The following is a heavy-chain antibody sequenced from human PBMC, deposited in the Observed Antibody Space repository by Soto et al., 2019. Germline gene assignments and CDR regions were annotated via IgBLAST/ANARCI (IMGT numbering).Heavy chain of an antibody. CDR2: IYYSGST. CDR3: ASALGVRGTVAFDY. V-gene: IGHV4-59*08. J-gene: IGHJ4*02. Sequence: SETLSLTCTVSGGSISSYYWSWIRQPPGKGLEWIGYIYYSGSTNYNPSLKSRVTISVDTSKNQFSLKLSSVTAADTAVYYCASALGVRGTVAFDYWGQGTLVTVSS. D-gene: IGHD3-10*01. CDR1: GGSISSYY.